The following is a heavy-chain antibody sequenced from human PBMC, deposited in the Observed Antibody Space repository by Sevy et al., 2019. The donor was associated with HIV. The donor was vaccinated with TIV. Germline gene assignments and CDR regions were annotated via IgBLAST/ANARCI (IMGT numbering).Heavy chain of an antibody. CDR1: GFAFSTYG. D-gene: IGHD3-10*01. CDR3: ARERRSSGIDY. Sequence: GGSLRLSCTASGFAFSTYGMHWVRQAPGKGLEWVAIIWYEGINKDYAEPVKGRFTISSDNSKNPLYLQMNSLRVDDTAVYYCARERRSSGIDYWGQGTLVTVSS. CDR2: IWYEGINK. V-gene: IGHV3-33*01. J-gene: IGHJ4*02.